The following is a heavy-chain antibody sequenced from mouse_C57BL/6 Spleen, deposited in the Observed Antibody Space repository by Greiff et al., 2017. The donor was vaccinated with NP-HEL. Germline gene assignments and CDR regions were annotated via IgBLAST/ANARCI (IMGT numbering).Heavy chain of an antibody. Sequence: DVQLVESGGGLVKPGGSLKLSCAASGFTFSDYGMHWVRQAPEKGLEWVAYISSGSSTIYYADTVKGRFTISRDNAKNTLFLQMTSLRSEDTAMYYCARPGDYYGSNYFDYWGQGTTLTVSS. V-gene: IGHV5-17*01. J-gene: IGHJ2*01. CDR3: ARPGDYYGSNYFDY. CDR2: ISSGSSTI. CDR1: GFTFSDYG. D-gene: IGHD1-1*01.